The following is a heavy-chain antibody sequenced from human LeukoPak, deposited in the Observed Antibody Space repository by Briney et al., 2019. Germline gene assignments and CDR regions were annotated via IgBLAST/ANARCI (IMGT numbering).Heavy chain of an antibody. D-gene: IGHD1-26*01. Sequence: GGSLRLSCAASGFTFSSYWMSWVRQAPGKGLEWVANTKQDGSERYYVDSVKGRFTISRDNAKNSLYLQMNSLRAEDTAVYYCARDKIVGATNFDYWGQGTLVTVSS. CDR1: GFTFSSYW. CDR3: ARDKIVGATNFDY. J-gene: IGHJ4*02. V-gene: IGHV3-7*03. CDR2: TKQDGSER.